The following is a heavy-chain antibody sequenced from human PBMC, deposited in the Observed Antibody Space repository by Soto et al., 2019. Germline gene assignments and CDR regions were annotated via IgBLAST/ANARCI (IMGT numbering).Heavy chain of an antibody. CDR3: ARRAVADYYFDN. V-gene: IGHV4-59*08. CDR2: IYYSGSS. J-gene: IGHJ4*02. D-gene: IGHD6-19*01. Sequence: NPSETLSLTCTVSGDSIRSSYWSWIRQPPGKGLEWIGYIYYSGSSNYNPSLKSRVTISVDTSKNQFSLKLSSVTAADTAVYYCARRAVADYYFDNWGQGTLVTVSS. CDR1: GDSIRSSY.